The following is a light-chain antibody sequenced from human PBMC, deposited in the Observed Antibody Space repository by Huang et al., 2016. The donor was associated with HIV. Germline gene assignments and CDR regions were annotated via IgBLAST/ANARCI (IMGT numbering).Light chain of an antibody. CDR2: GGL. V-gene: IGKV4-1*01. CDR1: QTFLYSSKNETY. Sequence: DIVMTQSPASLAVSLGERATINCKSSQTFLYSSKNETYLAWYQQRPGQPPRLLIHGGLARGSGVPERFRCSGSETGFPLTITGLQPEDGAVYYWQEYYSRPTFGGGTKVEI. CDR3: QEYYSRPT. J-gene: IGKJ4*01.